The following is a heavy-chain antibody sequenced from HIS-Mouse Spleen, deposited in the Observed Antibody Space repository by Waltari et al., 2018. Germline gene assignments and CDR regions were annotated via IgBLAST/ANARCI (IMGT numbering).Heavy chain of an antibody. Sequence: QLQLQESGPGLVKPSETLSLTCTVSGGSISSSSYYWGWIHQPPGKGLEWIGSIYYIGGTYYNPSLKSRVTISVDTSKNQFSLKLSSVTAADTAVYYCAREIPYSSSWYDWYFDLWGRGTLVTVSS. CDR3: AREIPYSSSWYDWYFDL. J-gene: IGHJ2*01. CDR2: IYYIGGT. D-gene: IGHD6-13*01. V-gene: IGHV4-39*07. CDR1: GGSISSSSYY.